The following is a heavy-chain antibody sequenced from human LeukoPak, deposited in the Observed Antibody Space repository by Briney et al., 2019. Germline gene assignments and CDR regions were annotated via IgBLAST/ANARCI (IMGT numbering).Heavy chain of an antibody. CDR2: IYYSGRT. CDR1: GGSISSYY. CDR3: ARENFYDTSGYYYGVNYFDP. V-gene: IGHV4-59*01. J-gene: IGHJ5*02. Sequence: SETLSLTCTVSGGSISSYYWSWIRKPPGKGLEWIGYIYYSGRTKYNPSLKSRVTISVDTYKKQFSLKLSSVTAADTAVYYCARENFYDTSGYYYGVNYFDPWGQGTLVTVSS. D-gene: IGHD3-22*01.